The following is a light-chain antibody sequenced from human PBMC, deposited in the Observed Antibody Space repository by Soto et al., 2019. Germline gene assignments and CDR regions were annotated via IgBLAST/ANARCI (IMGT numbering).Light chain of an antibody. V-gene: IGKV1-39*01. CDR3: QHSYSNPWT. Sequence: DIQMTKSPSSLSASVGDRVTITCLASQSISSYLNWYQQKPGKAPKLLIYAASSLQSGVPSRFSGSGSGTDFTLIISSLQPEDFATYYCQHSYSNPWTFGQGTKV. J-gene: IGKJ1*01. CDR1: QSISSY. CDR2: AAS.